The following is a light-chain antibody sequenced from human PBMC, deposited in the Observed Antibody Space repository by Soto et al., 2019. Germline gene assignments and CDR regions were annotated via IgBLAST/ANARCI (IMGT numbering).Light chain of an antibody. CDR3: CSYAGSYTVV. J-gene: IGLJ2*01. CDR2: DVS. CDR1: SSDVGGYNY. V-gene: IGLV2-11*01. Sequence: QSVLTQPASVSGSPGQSITISCTGTSSDVGGYNYVSWYQQHPGKAPKLMIHDVSKRPSGVPDRFSGSKSGNAASLTISGLQAEDEADYYCCSYAGSYTVVFGGGTKVTVL.